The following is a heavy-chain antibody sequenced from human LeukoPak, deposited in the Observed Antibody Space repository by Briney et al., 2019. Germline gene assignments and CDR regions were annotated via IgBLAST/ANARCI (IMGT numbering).Heavy chain of an antibody. CDR2: IIPIFGTA. D-gene: IGHD1-7*01. CDR3: ARSDITGTPSSDSYYFYYMDV. J-gene: IGHJ6*03. CDR1: GGTFSSYA. Sequence: ASVKVSCKASGGTFSSYAISWVRQAPGQGLEWMGGIIPIFGTANYAQKFQGRVTITTDESTSTAYMELSGLRSEDTAVYYCARSDITGTPSSDSYYFYYMDVWGKGTAVTVSS. V-gene: IGHV1-69*05.